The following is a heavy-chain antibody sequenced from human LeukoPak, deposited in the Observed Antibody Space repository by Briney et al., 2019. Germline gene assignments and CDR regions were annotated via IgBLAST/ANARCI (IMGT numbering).Heavy chain of an antibody. D-gene: IGHD4-23*01. J-gene: IGHJ4*02. CDR3: ARDLYGGRSDY. V-gene: IGHV3-7*01. CDR2: IKQDGSEK. CDR1: GFTFSSYW. Sequence: GGSLRLSCAASGFTFSSYWMSWVRQAPGKGLEWVANIKQDGSEKYYVDSVKGRLTISRDNAKNSLYLQMNSLRAEDTAVYYCARDLYGGRSDYWGQGTLVTVSS.